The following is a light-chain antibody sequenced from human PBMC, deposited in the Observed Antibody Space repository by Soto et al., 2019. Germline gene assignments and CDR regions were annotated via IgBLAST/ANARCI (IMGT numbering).Light chain of an antibody. CDR2: AAS. V-gene: IGKV1-16*01. CDR1: QSINRF. CDR3: QQYDSYPWT. Sequence: DIQMTQSPSSLSASVGDRVTITCRASQSINRFLNWYQQKPGKAPKLLIYAASSLQSGVPSRFSGSGSGTDFTLTISSLQPDDFATYYCQQYDSYPWTFGQGTKVDIK. J-gene: IGKJ1*01.